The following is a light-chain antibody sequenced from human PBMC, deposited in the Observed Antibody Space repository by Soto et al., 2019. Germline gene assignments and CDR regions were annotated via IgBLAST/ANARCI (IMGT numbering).Light chain of an antibody. CDR1: TSNFGSNT. CDR3: AAWDDSLNGVV. CDR2: SNN. J-gene: IGLJ2*01. Sequence: QAVVTQPPSASGTPGQRVTISVPGGTSNFGSNTVNWYQQLPGTAPKLLIYSNNQRPSGVPDRFSGSKSGTSASLAISGLQSEDEADYYCAAWDDSLNGVVFGGGTKLTVL. V-gene: IGLV1-44*01.